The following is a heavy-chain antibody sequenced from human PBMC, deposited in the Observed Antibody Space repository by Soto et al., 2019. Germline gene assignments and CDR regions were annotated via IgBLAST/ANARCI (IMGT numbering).Heavy chain of an antibody. CDR3: AGGPDGYNPPTFDY. J-gene: IGHJ4*02. V-gene: IGHV3-23*01. CDR1: GFTFSSYA. CDR2: ISGSGGST. D-gene: IGHD5-12*01. Sequence: XGSLKLSCAASGFTFSSYAMSWVRQAPGKGLDWVSAISGSGGSTYYADSVKGRFTISRDNSKNTLYLQMNSLRAEDTAVYYCAGGPDGYNPPTFDYWGQGTLVTVSS.